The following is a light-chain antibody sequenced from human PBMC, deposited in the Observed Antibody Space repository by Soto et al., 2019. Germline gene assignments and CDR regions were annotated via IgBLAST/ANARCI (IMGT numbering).Light chain of an antibody. CDR2: AAS. J-gene: IGKJ5*01. Sequence: DIQMTQSPSSLSASVGDRVTITCRASQNIANYLNWYQQKPGKAPNLLIYAASSLQSGVPSRFSGSGSGTDLTLTISSLQPEDFATYYCQHSYTTPITFGQGTRLEIK. CDR3: QHSYTTPIT. CDR1: QNIANY. V-gene: IGKV1-39*01.